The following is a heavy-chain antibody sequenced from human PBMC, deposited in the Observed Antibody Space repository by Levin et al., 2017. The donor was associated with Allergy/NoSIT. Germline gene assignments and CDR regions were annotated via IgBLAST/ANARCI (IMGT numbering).Heavy chain of an antibody. CDR1: GYTFTSYY. CDR3: ARDLRRGWNYFTTIGY. Sequence: VASVKVSCKASGYTFTSYYMHWVRQAPGQGLEWMGIINPSGGSTSYAQKFQGRVTMTRDTSTSTVYMELSSLRSEDTAVYYCARDLRRGWNYFTTIGYWGQGTLVTVSS. J-gene: IGHJ4*02. V-gene: IGHV1-46*01. CDR2: INPSGGST. D-gene: IGHD1-7*01.